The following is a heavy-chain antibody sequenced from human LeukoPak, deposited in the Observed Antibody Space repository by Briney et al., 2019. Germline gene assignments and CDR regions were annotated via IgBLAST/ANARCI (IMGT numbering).Heavy chain of an antibody. CDR2: INHSGST. Sequence: SETLSLTCAVYSGSFSGYYWSWIRQPPGKGLEWIGEINHSGSTNYNPSLKSRVTISVDTSKNQFSLKLSSVTAADTAVYYCARRYYDFWSGYYIWGQGTLVTVSS. CDR3: ARRYYDFWSGYYI. D-gene: IGHD3-3*01. J-gene: IGHJ4*02. V-gene: IGHV4-34*01. CDR1: SGSFSGYY.